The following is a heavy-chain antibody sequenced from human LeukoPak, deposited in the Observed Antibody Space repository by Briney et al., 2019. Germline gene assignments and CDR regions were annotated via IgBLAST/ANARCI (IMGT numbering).Heavy chain of an antibody. CDR2: INRSGST. Sequence: SETLSLTCAVYGGSFSGYYWSWIRQPPGKGLEWIGEINRSGSTNYNPSLKSRVTISVDTSKNQFSLKLSSVTAADTAVYYCARATVPKKYYYYYGMDVWGQGTTVTVSS. CDR1: GGSFSGYY. J-gene: IGHJ6*02. D-gene: IGHD4-11*01. V-gene: IGHV4-34*01. CDR3: ARATVPKKYYYYYGMDV.